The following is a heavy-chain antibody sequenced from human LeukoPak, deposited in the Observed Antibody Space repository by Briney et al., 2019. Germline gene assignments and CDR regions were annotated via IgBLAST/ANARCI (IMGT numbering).Heavy chain of an antibody. CDR2: IYYSGST. J-gene: IGHJ4*02. D-gene: IGHD1-20*01. V-gene: IGHV4-59*12. CDR3: ARESNWNDRPFDY. CDR1: GGSISSYY. Sequence: PSETLSLTCTVSGGSISSYYWSWIRQPPGKGLEWIGYIYYSGSTNYNPSLKSRVTMSVDTSKNQLSLKLSSVTAADTAVYYCARESNWNDRPFDYWGQGTLVTVSS.